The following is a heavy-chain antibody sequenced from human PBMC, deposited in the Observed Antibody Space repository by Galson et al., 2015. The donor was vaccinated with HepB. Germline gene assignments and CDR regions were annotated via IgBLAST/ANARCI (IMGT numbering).Heavy chain of an antibody. J-gene: IGHJ3*02. CDR1: GYTFTNYY. CDR3: ARGGSGSYYAFDI. V-gene: IGHV1-46*01. D-gene: IGHD1-26*01. CDR2: INPSGGST. Sequence: SVKVSCKASGYTFTNYYIHWVRQAPGQGLEWMGIINPSGGSTSYAQKFQGRVTMTRDTSTSTVYMELSSLRSEDTAVYYCARGGSGSYYAFDIWGQGTMVTVSS.